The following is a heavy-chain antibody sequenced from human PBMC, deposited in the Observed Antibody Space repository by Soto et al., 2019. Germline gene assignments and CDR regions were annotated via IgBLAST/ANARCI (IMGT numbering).Heavy chain of an antibody. V-gene: IGHV1-18*04. CDR1: GYAFTSYG. CDR3: ARGLYWGPGTEHFDY. J-gene: IGHJ4*02. CDR2: ISAYNGNT. Sequence: ASVKVSCKASGYAFTSYGISWVRQAPGQGLEWMGWISAYNGNTNYAQKLQGRVTMTTDTSTSTAYMELRSLRSDDTAVYHCARGLYWGPGTEHFDYWGQGTLVTVSS. D-gene: IGHD2-21*01.